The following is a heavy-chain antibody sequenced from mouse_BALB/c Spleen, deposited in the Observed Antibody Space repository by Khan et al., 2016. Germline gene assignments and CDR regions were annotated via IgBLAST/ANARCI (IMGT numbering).Heavy chain of an antibody. V-gene: IGHV3-2*02. J-gene: IGHJ4*01. CDR1: GYSITSDYA. D-gene: IGHD1-1*01. CDR3: ARGYYDGTYYGMDF. Sequence: EVQLQESGPGLVKPSQSLSVTCTVTGYSITSDYAWNWIRQFPGNKLEWMGYITYSGSTSYNPSLKSRISITRDTSKNQFFLQLNSVTTEDTAIYFCARGYYDGTYYGMDFWGQGTSVTVSS. CDR2: ITYSGST.